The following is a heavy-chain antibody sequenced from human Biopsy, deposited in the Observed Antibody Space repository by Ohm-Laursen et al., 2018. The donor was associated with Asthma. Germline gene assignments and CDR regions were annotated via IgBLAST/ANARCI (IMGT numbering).Heavy chain of an antibody. J-gene: IGHJ6*02. CDR1: GDILSSFG. CDR3: AREVSTVDYGYYYFAMDV. D-gene: IGHD4-17*01. CDR2: IIPIFGTA. V-gene: IGHV1-69*13. Sequence: ASVKVSCKAHGDILSSFGIKWVRKAPGQGLEWMGGIIPIFGTANYAQKFQGRVTITADESTSTAYMELSSLTSEDSAVYYCAREVSTVDYGYYYFAMDVWGQGTTVTVSS.